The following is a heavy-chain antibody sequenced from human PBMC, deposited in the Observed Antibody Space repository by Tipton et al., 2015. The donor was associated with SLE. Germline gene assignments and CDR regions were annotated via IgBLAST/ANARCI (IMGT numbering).Heavy chain of an antibody. V-gene: IGHV4-59*01. CDR2: INYSGST. CDR3: ARGVAFDS. J-gene: IGHJ4*02. Sequence: TLSLTCTVSGGFISSYYWSWIRQTPGKGLEWIGYINYSGSTTYNPSLKSRVSISVDTANNEFSLKLNSATAAGTGIYYCARGVAFDSWGQGTLVTVSS. CDR1: GGFISSYY.